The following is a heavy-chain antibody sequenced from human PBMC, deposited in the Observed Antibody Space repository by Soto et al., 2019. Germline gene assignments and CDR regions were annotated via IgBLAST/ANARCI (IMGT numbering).Heavy chain of an antibody. CDR2: IYPGDSDT. CDR3: ARSGHSVLRYFAWSAWDYYYGMDV. CDR1: GYSFTSYW. Sequence: PGESLKISCKGSGYSFTSYWIGWVRQMPGKGLEWMGIIYPGDSDTRYSPSFQGQVTISADKAISTAYLQWSSLKASDTAMYYCARSGHSVLRYFAWSAWDYYYGMDVWGQGTTVTVSS. D-gene: IGHD3-9*01. V-gene: IGHV5-51*01. J-gene: IGHJ6*02.